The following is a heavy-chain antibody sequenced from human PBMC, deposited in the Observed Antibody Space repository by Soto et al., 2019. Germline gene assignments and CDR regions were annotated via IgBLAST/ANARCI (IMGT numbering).Heavy chain of an antibody. J-gene: IGHJ6*04. D-gene: IGHD6-13*01. CDR1: GGYFHGYY. CDR3: ARVFLGYEAPPPIVDV. Sequence: SETLASTRAVFGGYFHGYYRGWIRQPPGKGLEWIGEINHRGSTNYNPSLKSRVTISVDTSKNQFSLKLSSVTAADTAVYYCARVFLGYEAPPPIVDVWGKGTTVTVSS. V-gene: IGHV4-34*01. CDR2: INHRGST.